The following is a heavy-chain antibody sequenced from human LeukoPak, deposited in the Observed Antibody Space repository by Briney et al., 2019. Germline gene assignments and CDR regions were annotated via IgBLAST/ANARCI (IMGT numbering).Heavy chain of an antibody. CDR2: IYPGDSDT. D-gene: IGHD6-19*01. CDR1: GSSFTSYW. CDR3: ARRSGWYYFDY. J-gene: IGHJ4*02. Sequence: NPGESLQISCKGSGSSFTSYWIGWVRQMPGKGLEWMGIIYPGDSDTRYSPSFQGQVTISADKSISTAYLRWSSLKASDTAMYYCARRSGWYYFDYWGQGTLVTVSS. V-gene: IGHV5-51*01.